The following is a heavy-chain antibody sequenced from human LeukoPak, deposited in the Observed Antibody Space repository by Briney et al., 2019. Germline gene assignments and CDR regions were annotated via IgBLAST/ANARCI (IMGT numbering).Heavy chain of an antibody. D-gene: IGHD5-12*01. CDR1: GDSVSSNSAA. Sequence: SQTLSLTCAISGDSVSSNSAAWNWIRQSPSRGLEWLGWTYYRSKWYNDYALSVKSRITINPDTSKNQFSLQLNSVTPEDTAVYYCAREGYSGYDYWFDPWGQGTLVTVSS. CDR2: TYYRSKWYN. CDR3: AREGYSGYDYWFDP. V-gene: IGHV6-1*01. J-gene: IGHJ5*02.